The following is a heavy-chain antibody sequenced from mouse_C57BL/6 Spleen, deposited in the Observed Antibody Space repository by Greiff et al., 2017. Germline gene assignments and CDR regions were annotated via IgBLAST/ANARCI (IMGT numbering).Heavy chain of an antibody. CDR1: GYAFSSSW. J-gene: IGHJ2*01. D-gene: IGHD2-4*01. CDR3: ALYDYGFDY. V-gene: IGHV1-82*01. Sequence: QVQLQQSGPELVKPGASVKISCKASGYAFSSSWMNWVKQRPGKGLEWIGRSYPGDGDTNYNGKFKGKATLTADKSSSTAYMQLSRLTSEDSAVYFCALYDYGFDYWGQGTTLTVSS. CDR2: SYPGDGDT.